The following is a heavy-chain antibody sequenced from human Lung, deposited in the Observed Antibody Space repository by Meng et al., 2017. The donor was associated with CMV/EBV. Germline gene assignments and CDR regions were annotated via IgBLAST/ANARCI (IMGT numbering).Heavy chain of an antibody. CDR3: ARGRSISWFDY. D-gene: IGHD6-13*01. CDR2: LYTGGIT. Sequence: GESLKISCAASGFFVSSNYMSWVRQAPGRGLEWVSVLYTGGITYYADSVRGRFTISRDNSKNTVFLQMNSLRPEDTAVYFCARGRSISWFDYWGQGTLVTVSS. J-gene: IGHJ4*02. CDR1: GFFVSSNY. V-gene: IGHV3-66*02.